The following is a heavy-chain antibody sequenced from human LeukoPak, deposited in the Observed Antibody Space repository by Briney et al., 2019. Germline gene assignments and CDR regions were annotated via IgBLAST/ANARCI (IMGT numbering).Heavy chain of an antibody. D-gene: IGHD2-21*02. J-gene: IGHJ4*02. CDR3: ASDYCGGDCYSLSY. V-gene: IGHV4-59*01. Sequence: PSETLSLTCTVSGGSISNYYWSRIRQPPGKGLEWIGYIYYSGSTNYNPSLKSRVTISVDTSKNQFSLKLSSVTAADTAVYYCASDYCGGDCYSLSYWGQGTLVTVSS. CDR2: IYYSGST. CDR1: GGSISNYY.